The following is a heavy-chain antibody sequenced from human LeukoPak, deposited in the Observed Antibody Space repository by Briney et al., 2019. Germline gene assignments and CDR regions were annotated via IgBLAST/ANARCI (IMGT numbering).Heavy chain of an antibody. V-gene: IGHV1-69*13. CDR3: ARGSITFSGSYYSDYYYGMDV. Sequence: SVKVSCKASGGTFSSYAISWVRQAPGQGLEWMGGIIPIFGTANYAQKFQGRVTITADESTSTAYMELSSLRSEDTAVYYCARGSITFSGSYYSDYYYGMDVWGKGTTVTVSP. J-gene: IGHJ6*04. CDR1: GGTFSSYA. D-gene: IGHD3-10*01. CDR2: IIPIFGTA.